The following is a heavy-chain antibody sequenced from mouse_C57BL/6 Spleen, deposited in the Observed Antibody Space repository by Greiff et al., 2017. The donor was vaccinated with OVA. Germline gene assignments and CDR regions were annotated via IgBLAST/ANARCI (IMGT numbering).Heavy chain of an antibody. CDR1: GFSLTSYG. J-gene: IGHJ4*01. CDR3: ARHGTVEGLDY. CDR2: IWSDGST. D-gene: IGHD1-1*01. Sequence: VMLVESGPGLVAPSQSLSITCTVSGFSLTSYGVHWVRQPPGKGLEWMVVIWSDGSTTYYSALNSNMSICKDNTKSHVFLIMNSIQTADTALYYCARHGTVEGLDYWGQGTSVTVSS. V-gene: IGHV2-6-1*01.